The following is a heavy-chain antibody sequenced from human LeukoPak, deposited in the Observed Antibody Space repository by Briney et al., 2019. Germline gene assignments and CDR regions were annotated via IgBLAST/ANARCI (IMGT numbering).Heavy chain of an antibody. CDR2: ISGSGGST. V-gene: IGHV3-23*01. J-gene: IGHJ4*02. Sequence: GGSLRLSCAASGFTFSSYAMSWVRQAPGKGLEWVSAISGSGGSTYYADSVKGRFTISRDNSKNTLYLQMNSLRAEDTAVYYCATEPTVVIIGGLFDYWGQGTLVTVSS. CDR1: GFTFSSYA. CDR3: ATEPTVVIIGGLFDY. D-gene: IGHD4-23*01.